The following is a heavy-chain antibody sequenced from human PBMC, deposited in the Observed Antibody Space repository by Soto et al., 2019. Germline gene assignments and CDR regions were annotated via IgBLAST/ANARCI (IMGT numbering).Heavy chain of an antibody. D-gene: IGHD1-7*01. V-gene: IGHV3-66*01. CDR2: IHSGGDT. CDR1: GFAVSRNY. Sequence: ESGGDLVQPGGSLRLSCAASGFAVSRNYMTWVRQAPGKGLEWVSVIHSGGDTHYADSVRGRFTISRDNSKNTLYLQMNSLRAEDTAVYYCARSRTGTTYGGMDVWGQGTTVTVSS. J-gene: IGHJ6*02. CDR3: ARSRTGTTYGGMDV.